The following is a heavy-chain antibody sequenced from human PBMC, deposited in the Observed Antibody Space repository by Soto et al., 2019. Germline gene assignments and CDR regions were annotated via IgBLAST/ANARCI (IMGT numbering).Heavy chain of an antibody. D-gene: IGHD3-3*01. V-gene: IGHV3-23*01. J-gene: IGHJ6*02. CDR2: ISGSGGST. CDR3: AKALTTIFGGGGYYYYGMDV. CDR1: GFTFSSYA. Sequence: GGSLRLSCAASGFTFSSYAMSWVRQAPGKGLEWVSAISGSGGSTYYADSVKGRFTISRDNSKNTLYLQMNSLRAEDTAVYYCAKALTTIFGGGGYYYYGMDVWGQGTTVTVSS.